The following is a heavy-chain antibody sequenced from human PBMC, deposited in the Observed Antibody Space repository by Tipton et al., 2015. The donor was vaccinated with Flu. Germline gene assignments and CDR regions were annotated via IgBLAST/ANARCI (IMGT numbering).Heavy chain of an antibody. CDR3: ARRDYSNYVSEPKNWFDP. V-gene: IGHV3-23*01. J-gene: IGHJ5*02. Sequence: SLRLSCAVSGFTINRYGMSWVRQFPGKGLEWVAAIGGSGYTTYFADSVKGRFTISRDIFTNTLYLQMNSLRAGDTAVYYCARRDYSNYVSEPKNWFDPWGQGILVTVSS. CDR2: IGGSGYTT. CDR1: GFTINRYG. D-gene: IGHD4-11*01.